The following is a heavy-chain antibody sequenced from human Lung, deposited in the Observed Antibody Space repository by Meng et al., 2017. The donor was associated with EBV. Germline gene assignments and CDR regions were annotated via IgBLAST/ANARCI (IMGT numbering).Heavy chain of an antibody. CDR1: GGSFSGYY. J-gene: IGHJ5*02. V-gene: IGHV4-34*01. CDR3: ARRYGASAYNWFDP. Sequence: HVQLQQWGSGLLQPSETPALTCAVYGGSFSGYYWSWINQPQGKGLDWIGEINHSGSTNYNPSLKSRVTISVDTSKNQFSLKLSSVTAADTAVYYCARRYGASAYNWFDPWGQGTLVTVSS. CDR2: INHSGST. D-gene: IGHD4-17*01.